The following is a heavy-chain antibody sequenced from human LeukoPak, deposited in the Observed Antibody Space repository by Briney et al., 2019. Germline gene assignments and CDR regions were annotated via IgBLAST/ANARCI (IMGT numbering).Heavy chain of an antibody. D-gene: IGHD5-24*01. CDR2: INPNTGGT. J-gene: IGHJ4*02. V-gene: IGHV1-2*02. CDR1: GYTFTDYY. Sequence: GASVKVSCKASGYTFTDYYMHWVRQAPGQGLEWMGWINPNTGGTNYAQKFQGRVTMTRDTSISTAYMELSRLRSDDTAVYYCARVREMPEGYFDHWGQGTLVTVSS. CDR3: ARVREMPEGYFDH.